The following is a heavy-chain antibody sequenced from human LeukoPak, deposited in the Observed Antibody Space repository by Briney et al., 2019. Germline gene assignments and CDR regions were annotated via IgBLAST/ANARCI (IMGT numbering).Heavy chain of an antibody. CDR2: ISSGGHDI. Sequence: PGGSLRLSCAASDFTFSRYSMNWFRQAPGEGLEWVSSISSGGHDIYYADSVKGRFTISRDNAKNSLYLQMNSLRVEDTAVYYCARHGDGFYYGMDVWGQGTTVTVSS. D-gene: IGHD4-17*01. J-gene: IGHJ6*02. CDR1: DFTFSRYS. V-gene: IGHV3-21*01. CDR3: ARHGDGFYYGMDV.